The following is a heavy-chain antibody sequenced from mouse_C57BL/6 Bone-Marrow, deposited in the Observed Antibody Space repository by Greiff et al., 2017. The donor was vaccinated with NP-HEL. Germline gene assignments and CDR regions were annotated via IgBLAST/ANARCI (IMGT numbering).Heavy chain of an antibody. CDR1: GYTFTDYY. Sequence: VQLQQSGPELVKPGASVKISCKASGYTFTDYYMNWVKQSHGKSLEWIGDINPNNGGTSYNQKFKGKATLTVDKSSSTAYMELRSLTSEDSAVYYCASPLYGNYPAWFAYWGQGTLVTVSA. D-gene: IGHD2-1*01. J-gene: IGHJ3*01. CDR3: ASPLYGNYPAWFAY. V-gene: IGHV1-26*01. CDR2: INPNNGGT.